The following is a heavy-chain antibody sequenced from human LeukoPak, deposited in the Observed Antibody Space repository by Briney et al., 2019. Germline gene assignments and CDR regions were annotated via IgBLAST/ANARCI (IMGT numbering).Heavy chain of an antibody. CDR2: ISAYNGNT. D-gene: IGHD2-15*01. CDR1: GYTFTSYG. Sequence: ASVKVSCKASGYTFTSYGISWVRQAPGQGLEWMGRISAYNGNTNYAQKLQGRVTMTTDTSTSTAYMELRSLRSDDTAVYYCARAAPGVVVVAEWFDPWGQGTLVTVSS. V-gene: IGHV1-18*01. J-gene: IGHJ5*02. CDR3: ARAAPGVVVVAEWFDP.